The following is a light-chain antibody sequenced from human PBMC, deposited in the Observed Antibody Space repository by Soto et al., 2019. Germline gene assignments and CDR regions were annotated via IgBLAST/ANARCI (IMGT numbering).Light chain of an antibody. J-gene: IGKJ4*01. Sequence: DIQMTQSPSSLSSSVGYRVTSTCQAIQDIRNYLNWYQQKPGKAHKLLSYDASNLETGVPSRFSGSGSGTDFTFTISSLQPEDIATYYCQQYDNLPLTFGGGTKVDI. CDR2: DAS. V-gene: IGKV1-33*01. CDR3: QQYDNLPLT. CDR1: QDIRNY.